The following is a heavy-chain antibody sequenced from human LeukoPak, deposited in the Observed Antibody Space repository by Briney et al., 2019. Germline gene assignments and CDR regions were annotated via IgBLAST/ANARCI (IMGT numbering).Heavy chain of an antibody. CDR3: AKDKEPRTTAMVIYGDY. Sequence: PGGPLRLSCAASGFTFSSYAMSWVRQAPGEGLEWVSAISGSGGSTYYADSVKGRFTISRDNSKNTLYLQMNSLRAEDTAVYYCAKDKEPRTTAMVIYGDYWGQGTLVTVSS. D-gene: IGHD5-18*01. V-gene: IGHV3-23*01. CDR2: ISGSGGST. CDR1: GFTFSSYA. J-gene: IGHJ4*02.